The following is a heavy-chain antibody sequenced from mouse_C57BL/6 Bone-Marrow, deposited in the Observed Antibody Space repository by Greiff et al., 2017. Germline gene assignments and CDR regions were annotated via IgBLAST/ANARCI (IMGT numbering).Heavy chain of an antibody. Sequence: EVQLQESGPGLVKPSQSLSLTCSVTGYSITSGYYWNWIRHFPGNKLEWMGYISYDGSNNYNPSLKNRISITRDPSKNQFFLKLNSVATEDTATYYCARDGDWVFDYWGQGTTLTVSS. V-gene: IGHV3-6*01. D-gene: IGHD4-1*01. J-gene: IGHJ2*01. CDR1: GYSITSGYY. CDR2: ISYDGSN. CDR3: ARDGDWVFDY.